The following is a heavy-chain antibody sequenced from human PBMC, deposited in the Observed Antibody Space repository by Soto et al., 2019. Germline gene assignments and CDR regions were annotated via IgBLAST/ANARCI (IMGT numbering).Heavy chain of an antibody. CDR3: AKGGGDSLRYGMDV. J-gene: IGHJ6*02. CDR2: ISGSGGSI. D-gene: IGHD2-21*02. CDR1: GFIFSSSA. V-gene: IGHV3-23*01. Sequence: EVQLLDSGGGLVQPGGALRLSCSASGFIFSSSAMNWVRQAPGKGLEWVSAISGSGGSIYYADSVKGRFTISRDNSKTPLYLEMDSLRAEDTAVYYCAKGGGDSLRYGMDVWGQGTTVTVSS.